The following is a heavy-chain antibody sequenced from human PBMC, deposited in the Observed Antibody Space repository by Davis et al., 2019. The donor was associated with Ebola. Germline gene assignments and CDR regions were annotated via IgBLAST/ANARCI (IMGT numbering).Heavy chain of an antibody. D-gene: IGHD3-3*01. CDR1: GYTFTNYG. CDR2: INPHNGNT. J-gene: IGHJ4*02. V-gene: IGHV1-18*04. Sequence: AASVKVSCKASGYTFTNYGITWVRQAPGQGLEWMGWINPHNGNTNYAQNVQGRVIMTSDTATTTAYMEVGSLRSDDTAVYYCARFLEWKADYWGQGTLVTVSS. CDR3: ARFLEWKADY.